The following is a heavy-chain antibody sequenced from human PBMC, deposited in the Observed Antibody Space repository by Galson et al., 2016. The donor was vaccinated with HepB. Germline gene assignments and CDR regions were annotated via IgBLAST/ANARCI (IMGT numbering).Heavy chain of an antibody. J-gene: IGHJ4*02. CDR2: TYYRSKWYN. V-gene: IGHV6-1*01. Sequence: CAISGDSVSSNSAAWNWIRQSQSRGLEWLGRTYYRSKWYNEYAVSVKSRITIKSDTSKNQFSLQLNSVTPDDTAVYYCARDTVRSGWYSFYFDYWGQGTLVTVSS. CDR1: GDSVSSNSAA. CDR3: ARDTVRSGWYSFYFDY. D-gene: IGHD6-19*01.